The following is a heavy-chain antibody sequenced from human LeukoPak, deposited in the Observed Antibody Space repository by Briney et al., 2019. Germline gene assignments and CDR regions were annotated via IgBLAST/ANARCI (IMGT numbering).Heavy chain of an antibody. CDR2: ISFDGSDK. CDR1: GFTLSDYY. J-gene: IGHJ4*02. V-gene: IGHV3-30*19. Sequence: GGSLRLSCAASGFTLSDYYMSWIRQAPGRGLEWVGLISFDGSDKSYADSVEGRFTISIDNSKNTLCLQINSLSAEDTAVYYCARVLGFGSPPAYWGQGTQVFVSS. CDR3: ARVLGFGSPPAY. D-gene: IGHD3-10*01.